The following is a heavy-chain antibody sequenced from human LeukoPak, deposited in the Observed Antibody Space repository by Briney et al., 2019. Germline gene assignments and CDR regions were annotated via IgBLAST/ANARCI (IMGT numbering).Heavy chain of an antibody. CDR3: ARFDGAGTEYAFDI. J-gene: IGHJ3*02. D-gene: IGHD6-13*01. Sequence: ASVKVSCKASGYTFTSYDINWVRQATGQGLEWMGWMNPNSGNTGYAQKFQGRVTMTRNTSISTAYMELSSLRSEDTAVYYCARFDGAGTEYAFDIWGQGTMVTVSS. V-gene: IGHV1-8*01. CDR1: GYTFTSYD. CDR2: MNPNSGNT.